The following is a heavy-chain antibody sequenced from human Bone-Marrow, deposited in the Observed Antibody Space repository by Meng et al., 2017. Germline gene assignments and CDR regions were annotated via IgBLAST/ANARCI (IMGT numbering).Heavy chain of an antibody. J-gene: IGHJ4*02. CDR2: IYYGGST. Sequence: SETLSLTCAVYGGSFSGYYWSWIRQPPGKGLEWIGDIYYGGSTYYNPSLKSRVTMSVDTSKNQFSLKLSSVTAADTAVYYCARILIAATGKFDYWGQGILVTVSS. V-gene: IGHV4-34*10. CDR3: ARILIAATGKFDY. D-gene: IGHD6-13*01. CDR1: GGSFSGYY.